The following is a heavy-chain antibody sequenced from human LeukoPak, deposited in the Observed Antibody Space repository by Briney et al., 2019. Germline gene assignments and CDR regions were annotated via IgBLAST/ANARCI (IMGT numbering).Heavy chain of an antibody. J-gene: IGHJ6*03. CDR1: GGSFSGYY. CDR3: ARTGRGYYYYYMDV. V-gene: IGHV4-34*01. CDR2: INHSGST. D-gene: IGHD1-14*01. Sequence: SETLSLTCAVYGGSFSGYYWSWIRQPPGKGLEWIGEINHSGSTNYNPSLKSRVTISVDTSKNQFSLKLSPVTAADTAVYYCARTGRGYYYYYMDVWGKGTTVTVSS.